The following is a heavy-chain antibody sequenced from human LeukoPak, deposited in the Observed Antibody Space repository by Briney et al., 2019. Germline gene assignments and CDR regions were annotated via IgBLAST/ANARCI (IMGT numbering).Heavy chain of an antibody. CDR3: ARDFAEGDYGKFDY. CDR2: IYYSGST. Sequence: PSQTLSLTCTVSGGSISSDDYSWSWIRQPPGKGLEWIGYIYYSGSTYYNPSLKSRVTISVDTSKNQFSLKLSSVTAADTAVYYCARDFAEGDYGKFDYWGQGTLATVSS. V-gene: IGHV4-30-4*08. D-gene: IGHD4/OR15-4a*01. J-gene: IGHJ4*02. CDR1: GGSISSDDYS.